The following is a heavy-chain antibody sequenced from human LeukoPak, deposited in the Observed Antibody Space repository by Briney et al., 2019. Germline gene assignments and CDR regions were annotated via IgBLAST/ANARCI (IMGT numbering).Heavy chain of an antibody. CDR3: ARHAYCSSTSCLPLDY. J-gene: IGHJ4*02. CDR2: IYYSGST. Sequence: SETLSLTCTVSGGSISSYYWSWIRQPPGKGLEWIGYIYYSGSTNYNPSLKSRVTISVDTSKNQSSLKLSSVTAADTAVYYCARHAYCSSTSCLPLDYWGQGTLVTVSS. CDR1: GGSISSYY. D-gene: IGHD2-2*01. V-gene: IGHV4-59*08.